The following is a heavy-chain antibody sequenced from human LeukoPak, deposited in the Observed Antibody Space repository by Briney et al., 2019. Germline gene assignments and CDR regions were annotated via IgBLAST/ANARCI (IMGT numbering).Heavy chain of an antibody. CDR1: GYSFTSYW. V-gene: IGHV5-51*01. CDR3: ARRYCSGGSCYYYFDY. D-gene: IGHD2-15*01. Sequence: GESLKISCKGSGYSFTSYWIGWVRQMPGKGLEWMGIIYPGDSDTRYRPSFQGQVTISADKSISTAYLQWSSLKASDTAMYYCARRYCSGGSCYYYFDYWGQGTLVTVSS. J-gene: IGHJ4*02. CDR2: IYPGDSDT.